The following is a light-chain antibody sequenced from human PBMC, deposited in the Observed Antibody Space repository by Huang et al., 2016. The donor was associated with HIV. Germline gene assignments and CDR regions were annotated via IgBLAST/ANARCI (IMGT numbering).Light chain of an antibody. V-gene: IGKV3-15*01. J-gene: IGKJ4*01. CDR2: GAS. CDR3: QQYNDWPLT. Sequence: EIVMTQSPVTLSVSPGERVTLSCRASQSLYSNLAWYQHKPGPAPRVLIHGASTRATGIPARFSGSGSGTEFSLTISSLESEDFAVYYCQQYNDWPLTFGGGTTV. CDR1: QSLYSN.